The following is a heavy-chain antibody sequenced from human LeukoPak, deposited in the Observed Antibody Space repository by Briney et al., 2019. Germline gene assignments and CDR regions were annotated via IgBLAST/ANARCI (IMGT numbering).Heavy chain of an antibody. J-gene: IGHJ5*02. D-gene: IGHD6-13*01. Sequence: GASVKVSCKASGYTFTAYYVYWVRQAPGQGLEWMGWINPNSGGTNYAQKFQGRVTMTRDTSISTAYMELSRLRSDDTAVYYCARGPRSYSSSWYNWFDPWGQGTLVTVSS. CDR2: INPNSGGT. V-gene: IGHV1-2*02. CDR1: GYTFTAYY. CDR3: ARGPRSYSSSWYNWFDP.